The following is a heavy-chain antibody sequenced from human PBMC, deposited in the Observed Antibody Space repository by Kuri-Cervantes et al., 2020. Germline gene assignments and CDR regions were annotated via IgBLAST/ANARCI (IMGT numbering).Heavy chain of an antibody. CDR1: GYSFTTYW. Sequence: GGSLRLSCKGSGYSFTTYWIAWVRQMPGKGLEWMGIIYPGDSDTRYSPSFQGQVTISADKSISTVYLQWSSLKASDTAMYYCARLYVEYFDYWGQGTLVTVSS. D-gene: IGHD3-16*01. J-gene: IGHJ4*02. CDR3: ARLYVEYFDY. V-gene: IGHV5-51*01. CDR2: IYPGDSDT.